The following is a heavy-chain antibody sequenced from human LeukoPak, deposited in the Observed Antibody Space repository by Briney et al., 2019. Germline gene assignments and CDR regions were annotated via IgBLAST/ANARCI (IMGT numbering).Heavy chain of an antibody. CDR1: GGSFSGYY. CDR2: IYHSGST. V-gene: IGHV4-34*01. CDR3: ARDYCTSTTCPNWFDP. J-gene: IGHJ5*02. Sequence: SETLSLTCAVYGGSFSGYYWSWIRQPPGKGLEWIGEIYHSGSTNYNLSLKSRVTISVDKSKNQFSLKLNSVTAADTAVYYCARDYCTSTTCPNWFDPWGQGTLVTVSS. D-gene: IGHD2-2*01.